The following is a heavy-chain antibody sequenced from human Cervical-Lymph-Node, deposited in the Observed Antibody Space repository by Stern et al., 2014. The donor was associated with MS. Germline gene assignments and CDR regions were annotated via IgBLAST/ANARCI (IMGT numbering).Heavy chain of an antibody. J-gene: IGHJ2*01. CDR1: GGTFRRST. D-gene: IGHD6-19*01. CDR3: ARGDSSGWYSWYFDL. Sequence: QVQLVQSGAEVKKPGSSVKVSCKASGGTFRRSTISWVRQAPGQGLEWMGGTTPMFGTVHYAQKFQGRVTIIADESTSTAYMELSRLTSEDTAVYYCARGDSSGWYSWYFDLWGRGTLVTVSS. V-gene: IGHV1-69*01. CDR2: TTPMFGTV.